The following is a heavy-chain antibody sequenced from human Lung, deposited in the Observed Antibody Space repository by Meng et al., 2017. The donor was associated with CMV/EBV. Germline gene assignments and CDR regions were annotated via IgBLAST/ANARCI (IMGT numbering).Heavy chain of an antibody. CDR2: INPNSGGT. J-gene: IGHJ6*02. Sequence: ASXXVSXYSSCYNFTGYYIHWVRQAPGQGLEWMGWINPNSGGTNYAQKFQGRITMTGDTSITTAYMELSRLRSDDMAVYHCARVKRYCTGGTCSSTGYYGMDVXGQGXTITVSS. CDR1: CYNFTGYY. V-gene: IGHV1-2*02. D-gene: IGHD2-15*01. CDR3: ARVKRYCTGGTCSSTGYYGMDV.